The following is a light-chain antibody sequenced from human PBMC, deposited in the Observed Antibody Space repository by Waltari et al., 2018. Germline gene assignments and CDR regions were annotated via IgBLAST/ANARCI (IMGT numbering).Light chain of an antibody. CDR3: SSYTTNKTPV. V-gene: IGLV2-14*03. Sequence: QPALTQPASVSGSPGQSITISCTGSSSDIGGYDYVSWYQQHPGKAPKLIIYDVTKRPSGISSRFPGSKSGITASLTISGLQAEYEADYYCSSYTTNKTPVIGGGTKVTVL. CDR2: DVT. J-gene: IGLJ2*01. CDR1: SSDIGGYDY.